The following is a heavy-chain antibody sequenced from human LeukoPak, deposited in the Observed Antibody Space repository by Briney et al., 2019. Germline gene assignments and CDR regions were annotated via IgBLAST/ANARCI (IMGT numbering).Heavy chain of an antibody. V-gene: IGHV1-18*01. CDR2: ISAYNGNT. CDR3: ARGRRRMTTVTSGNLDY. Sequence: GASVKVSCKASGYTFTSHGISWVRQAPGQGLEWMGWISAYNGNTNYAQKLQGRVTMTTDTSTSTAYMELRSLRSDDTAVYYCARGRRRMTTVTSGNLDYWGQGTLVTVSS. CDR1: GYTFTSHG. D-gene: IGHD4-17*01. J-gene: IGHJ4*02.